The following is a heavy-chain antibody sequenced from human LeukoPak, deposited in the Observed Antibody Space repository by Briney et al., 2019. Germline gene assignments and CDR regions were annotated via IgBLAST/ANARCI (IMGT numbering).Heavy chain of an antibody. J-gene: IGHJ4*02. CDR1: GGSISSYY. CDR3: AKASVFNTVVTAVGVLDC. V-gene: IGHV4-59*01. D-gene: IGHD2-21*02. CDR2: IYSSGST. Sequence: SETLSLTCTVSGGSISSYYWSWIRQPPGKGLEWIGYIYSSGSTNYNPSLKSRVSISVDTSKNQFSLRLSSVTAADTAVYYCAKASVFNTVVTAVGVLDCWGQGTLVTVSS.